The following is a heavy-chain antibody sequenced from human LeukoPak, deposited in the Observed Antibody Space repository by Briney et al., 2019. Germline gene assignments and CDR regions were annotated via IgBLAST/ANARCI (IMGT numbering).Heavy chain of an antibody. CDR1: GFTFSSYA. J-gene: IGHJ4*02. Sequence: GGSLRLSCAASGFTFSSYAMSWVRQAPGKGLEWVSAISGSGGSTYYADSVKGRFTIPRDNSKNTLYLQMNSLRAEDTAVYYCARAGGSSWADYWGQGTLVTVSS. CDR2: ISGSGGST. D-gene: IGHD6-13*01. CDR3: ARAGGSSWADY. V-gene: IGHV3-23*01.